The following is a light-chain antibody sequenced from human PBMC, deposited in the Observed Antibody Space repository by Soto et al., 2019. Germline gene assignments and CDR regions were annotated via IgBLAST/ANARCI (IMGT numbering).Light chain of an antibody. V-gene: IGKV3-15*01. CDR2: GAS. CDR1: QSVRSN. J-gene: IGKJ5*01. CDR3: QQYNNWPPIT. Sequence: EIVLTQSPGTLSLSPGERATLSCRASQSVRSNLAWYQQKPGQAPRLLIHGASTRATGIPARFSGSGSGTEFTLTISSLQSEDFAVYYCQQYNNWPPITFGQGTRLEIK.